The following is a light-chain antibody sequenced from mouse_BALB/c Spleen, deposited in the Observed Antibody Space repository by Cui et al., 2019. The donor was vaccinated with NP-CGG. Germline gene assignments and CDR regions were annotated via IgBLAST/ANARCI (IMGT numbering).Light chain of an antibody. CDR1: TGPVTTSNY. CDR2: GIN. V-gene: IGLV1*01. Sequence: AVVTQKSALTTSPGETVTLTCRSSTGPVTTSNYANWVQEKPDHLFTGLIGGINNRAPGVPARFSGSLIGDKAALTITGAQTEDEAIYFCALWYSNHWVFGGGTKLTVL. CDR3: ALWYSNHWV. J-gene: IGLJ1*01.